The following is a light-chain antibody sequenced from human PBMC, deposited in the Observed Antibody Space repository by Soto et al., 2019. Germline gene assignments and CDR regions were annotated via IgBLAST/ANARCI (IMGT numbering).Light chain of an antibody. Sequence: DIQMTQSPSTLSGSVGDRVTITCRASQSISSFLTWYQQKAGKAPKLLIYKASTLKSGVPSRFSGSGSGTEFTLTISSLQPDDFATYYCQQYNSYSGTFGQGTKVDIK. CDR1: QSISSF. J-gene: IGKJ1*01. V-gene: IGKV1-5*03. CDR2: KAS. CDR3: QQYNSYSGT.